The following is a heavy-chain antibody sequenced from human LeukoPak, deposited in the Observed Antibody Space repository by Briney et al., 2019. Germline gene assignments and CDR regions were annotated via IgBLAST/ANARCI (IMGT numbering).Heavy chain of an antibody. Sequence: GGSLRLSCAATELSVSSNFMSWVRQAPGKGLEWVPVIYGGGSTYYADSVKGRFTISRDTPKNTLYLQMNSLRVEDTAVYYCASWPVGWYGEDSWGQGTLVTVSS. J-gene: IGHJ4*02. CDR1: ELSVSSNF. CDR3: ASWPVGWYGEDS. V-gene: IGHV3-53*01. CDR2: IYGGGST. D-gene: IGHD6-19*01.